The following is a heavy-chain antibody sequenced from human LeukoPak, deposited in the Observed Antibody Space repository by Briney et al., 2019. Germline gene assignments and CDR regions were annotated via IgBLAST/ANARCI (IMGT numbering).Heavy chain of an antibody. CDR3: ARTVGAQLGIDY. Sequence: KPGGSLRLSCAASGFTFSSYSMNWVRQAPGKGLEWVSSISSSSSYIYYADSVKGRFTISRDNAKNSLYLQMNSLRAEDTAVYYCARTVGAQLGIDYWGQGTLVTVSS. J-gene: IGHJ4*02. CDR1: GFTFSSYS. CDR2: ISSSSSYI. V-gene: IGHV3-21*04. D-gene: IGHD2-2*01.